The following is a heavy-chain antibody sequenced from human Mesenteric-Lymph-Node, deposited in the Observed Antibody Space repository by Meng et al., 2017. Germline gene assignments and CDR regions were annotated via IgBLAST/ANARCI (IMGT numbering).Heavy chain of an antibody. D-gene: IGHD7-27*01. CDR3: AREYWGEGTEE. V-gene: IGHV1-18*01. Sequence: ASVKVSCKASGYSFTTYGIFWMRQAPGQGLEWMGWISGFNGNTNYAQKLQGRVTMTTDTSTSTAYMELRSLRSDDTAVYYCAREYWGEGTEEWGQGTLVTVSS. CDR2: ISGFNGNT. CDR1: GYSFTTYG. J-gene: IGHJ4*02.